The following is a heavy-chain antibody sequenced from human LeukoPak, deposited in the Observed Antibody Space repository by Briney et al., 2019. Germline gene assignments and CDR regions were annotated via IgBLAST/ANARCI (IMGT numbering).Heavy chain of an antibody. CDR2: IYYGGST. V-gene: IGHV4-59*01. Sequence: SETLSLTCSVSGDSINSNYWSWVRQPPGKGLEWIGYIYYGGSTNYNPSLKSRVSMSVDTSENQFSLNLSSVTAADTAVYHCARLLAGCPGGRCRAHFDYWGQGTLVTVSS. J-gene: IGHJ4*02. CDR1: GDSINSNY. D-gene: IGHD2-15*01. CDR3: ARLLAGCPGGRCRAHFDY.